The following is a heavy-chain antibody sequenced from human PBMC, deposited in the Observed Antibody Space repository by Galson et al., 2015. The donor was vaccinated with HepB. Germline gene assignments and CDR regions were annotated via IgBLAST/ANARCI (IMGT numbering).Heavy chain of an antibody. CDR1: GVTFSSYA. V-gene: IGHV1-69*13. CDR2: IIPIFGTA. CDR3: ARDRTLLAYCGGDCRGAFDI. D-gene: IGHD2-21*02. J-gene: IGHJ3*02. Sequence: SVKVSCKASGVTFSSYAISWVRQAPGQGLEWMGGIIPIFGTANYAQKFQGRVTITADESTSTAYMELSSLRSEDTAVYYCARDRTLLAYCGGDCRGAFDIWGQGTMVTVSS.